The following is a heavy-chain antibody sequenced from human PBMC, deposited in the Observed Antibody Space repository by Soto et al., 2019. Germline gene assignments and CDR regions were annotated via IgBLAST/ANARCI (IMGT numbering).Heavy chain of an antibody. V-gene: IGHV1-2*04. Sequence: ASVKVSCKASGYTFTGYYMHWVRQAPGQGLEWMGWINPNSGGTNYAQKFQGWVTMTRDTSISTAYMELSRLRSDDTAVYYCAREVSLGMVVTYGMDVWGQGTTVTVSS. CDR3: AREVSLGMVVTYGMDV. D-gene: IGHD2-21*02. J-gene: IGHJ6*02. CDR1: GYTFTGYY. CDR2: INPNSGGT.